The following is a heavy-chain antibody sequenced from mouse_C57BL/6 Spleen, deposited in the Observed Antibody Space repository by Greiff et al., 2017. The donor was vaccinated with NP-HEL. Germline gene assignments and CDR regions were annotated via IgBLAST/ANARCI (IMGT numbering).Heavy chain of an antibody. V-gene: IGHV1-55*01. Sequence: QVQLQQPGAELVKPGASVKMSCKASGYTFTSYWITWVKQRTGQGLEWIGDIYPGSGSTNYNEKFKSKATLTVDTSSSTAYMQLSSLTSEDSAVYYCARSRDYHWYFDVWGTVTTVTVSS. D-gene: IGHD2-4*01. J-gene: IGHJ1*03. CDR3: ARSRDYHWYFDV. CDR1: GYTFTSYW. CDR2: IYPGSGST.